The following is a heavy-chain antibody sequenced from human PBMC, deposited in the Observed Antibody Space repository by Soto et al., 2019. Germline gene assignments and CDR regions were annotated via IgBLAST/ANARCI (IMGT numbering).Heavy chain of an antibody. J-gene: IGHJ4*02. Sequence: SQTLSLTCAISGDSVSNNSAAWNWIRQPPWRGLECLGRTYYRSKWYSDYALSVKSRITINADTSKNQFSLQLNSVTPEDAAMYYCARIFGGSSDYWGQGTLVTVSS. CDR1: GDSVSNNSAA. D-gene: IGHD2-15*01. CDR3: ARIFGGSSDY. CDR2: TYYRSKWYS. V-gene: IGHV6-1*01.